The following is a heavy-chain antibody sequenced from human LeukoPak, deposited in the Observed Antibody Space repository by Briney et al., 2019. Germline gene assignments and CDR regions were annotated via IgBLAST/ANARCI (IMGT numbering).Heavy chain of an antibody. V-gene: IGHV3-30*02. D-gene: IGHD2-15*01. Sequence: PGGSLRLSCAASGFTFSTYGMHWVRQAPGKGLEWVAFIRSDGINKYYADSVKGRFTISRDNSKNTLYLQMNSLRAEDTAVYYCATGECSGGSCYSYYYYYYMDVWGKGTTVTVSS. CDR2: IRSDGINK. CDR3: ATGECSGGSCYSYYYYYYMDV. CDR1: GFTFSTYG. J-gene: IGHJ6*03.